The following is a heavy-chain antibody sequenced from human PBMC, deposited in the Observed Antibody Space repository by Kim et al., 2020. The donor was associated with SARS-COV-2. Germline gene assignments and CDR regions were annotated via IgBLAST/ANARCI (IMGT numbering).Heavy chain of an antibody. Sequence: ASVKVSCKASGYTFTSYAMHWVRQAPGQRLEWMGWINAGNGNTKYSQKFQGRVTITRDTSASTAYMELSSLRSEDTAVYYCARPQYSSSWYPASFDYWGQGTLVTVSS. CDR1: GYTFTSYA. CDR2: INAGNGNT. J-gene: IGHJ4*02. V-gene: IGHV1-3*01. D-gene: IGHD6-13*01. CDR3: ARPQYSSSWYPASFDY.